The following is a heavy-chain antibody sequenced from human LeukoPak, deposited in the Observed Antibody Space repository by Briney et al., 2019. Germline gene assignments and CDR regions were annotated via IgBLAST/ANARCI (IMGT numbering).Heavy chain of an antibody. J-gene: IGHJ4*02. V-gene: IGHV1-8*01. CDR3: ARGGIVATMSFPVPDY. CDR1: GYTFTNYD. Sequence: ASVKVSCKASGYTFTNYDMNWVRQATGQGLEWMGWMDPNSGKTVYAQKFQGRVTMTTDTSTSTAYMELRSLRSDDTAVYYCARGGIVATMSFPVPDYWGQGTLVTVSS. CDR2: MDPNSGKT. D-gene: IGHD5-12*01.